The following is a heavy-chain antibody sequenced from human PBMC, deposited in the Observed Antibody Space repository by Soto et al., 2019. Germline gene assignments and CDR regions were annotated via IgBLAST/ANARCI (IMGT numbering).Heavy chain of an antibody. Sequence: ASVKVSCKASGYTFTSYDINWVRQATGQGLEWMGWMNPNSGNTVYAQKFQGRVTMTRNTSISTAYMELSSLRSEDTAVYYCARGASITIFGVVIKPHNWFDPWGQGTLVTVSS. CDR3: ARGASITIFGVVIKPHNWFDP. CDR2: MNPNSGNT. V-gene: IGHV1-8*01. D-gene: IGHD3-3*01. J-gene: IGHJ5*01. CDR1: GYTFTSYD.